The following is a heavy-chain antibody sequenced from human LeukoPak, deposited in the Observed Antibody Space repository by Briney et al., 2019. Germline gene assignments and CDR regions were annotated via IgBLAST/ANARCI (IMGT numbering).Heavy chain of an antibody. Sequence: GGSLRLSCAASGFTLSSYEMNWVRQAPGKGLEWVSYISSSGSTIYYADSVKGRSTISRDNAKNSLYLQMNSLRAEDTAVYYCARVSGKYYMDVWGKGTTVTISS. D-gene: IGHD1-26*01. V-gene: IGHV3-48*03. CDR1: GFTLSSYE. CDR3: ARVSGKYYMDV. J-gene: IGHJ6*03. CDR2: ISSSGSTI.